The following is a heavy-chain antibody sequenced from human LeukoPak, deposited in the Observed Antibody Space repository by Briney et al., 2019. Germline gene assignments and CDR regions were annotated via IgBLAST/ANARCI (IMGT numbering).Heavy chain of an antibody. J-gene: IGHJ4*02. CDR1: GFPFNTYG. Sequence: PGGSLRLSCAPPGFPFNTYGMHWVRQAPGKGLEWVAYIRYDGNKKYLRDSVQGRFTISRDNSKNTVFLQMNILRPDDTAAYFCARDPYRPADSRWYSRLENGGQGTLVTVSS. D-gene: IGHD6-13*01. CDR2: IRYDGNKK. CDR3: ARDPYRPADSRWYSRLEN. V-gene: IGHV3-30*02.